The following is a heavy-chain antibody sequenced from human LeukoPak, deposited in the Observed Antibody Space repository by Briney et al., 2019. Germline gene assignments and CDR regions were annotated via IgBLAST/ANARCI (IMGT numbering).Heavy chain of an antibody. D-gene: IGHD6-6*01. V-gene: IGHV3-64*01. CDR1: GFTFSRYS. CDR3: ARTSIAAREADY. J-gene: IGHJ4*02. CDR2: ISNNGGST. Sequence: AGGSLRLSCAASGFTFSRYSMHWVRQAPGKGLEYFSAISNNGGSTYYAKSVKGRFTISRDNSKNTLYLQMGSLRAEDMAVYYCARTSIAAREADYWGQGTLVTVSS.